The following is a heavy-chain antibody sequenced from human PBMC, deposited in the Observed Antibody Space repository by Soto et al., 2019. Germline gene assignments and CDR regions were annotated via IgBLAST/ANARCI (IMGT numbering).Heavy chain of an antibody. V-gene: IGHV1-69*05. CDR1: GGSFSNYG. J-gene: IGHJ6*02. Sequence: HVQVVQSGAEVKKLGSSVKVSCKASGGSFSNYGFSWVRQAPGQGLEWMGGIIPIFGTPHYAQKFRERVTITSDESTSTVYMEVSSLTSEETAVYYCARGDATKIVVTTYYGLDGWGQGTTVTVSS. D-gene: IGHD3-22*01. CDR2: IIPIFGTP. CDR3: ARGDATKIVVTTYYGLDG.